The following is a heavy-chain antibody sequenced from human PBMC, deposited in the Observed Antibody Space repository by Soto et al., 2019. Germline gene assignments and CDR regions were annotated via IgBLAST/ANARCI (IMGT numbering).Heavy chain of an antibody. Sequence: QVQLVQSGAEVKKPGASVKVSCKASGYTFTSYDINWVRQATGQGLEWMGWMNPNSGNTGYAQKFQRRVTMTRNTSIITAYMELSRLRSEDTAVYYCARVPPRFGFCPPRGNWFDPWCQGTLVNVSS. V-gene: IGHV1-8*01. CDR1: GYTFTSYD. D-gene: IGHD3-3*01. CDR2: MNPNSGNT. J-gene: IGHJ5*02. CDR3: ARVPPRFGFCPPRGNWFDP.